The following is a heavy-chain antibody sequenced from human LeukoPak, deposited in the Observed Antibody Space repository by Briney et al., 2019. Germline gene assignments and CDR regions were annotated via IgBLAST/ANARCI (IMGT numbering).Heavy chain of an antibody. D-gene: IGHD3-10*01. V-gene: IGHV3-53*01. CDR1: GFTVSSNY. J-gene: IGHJ4*02. Sequence: GGSLRLSCAASGFTVSSNYMSWVRRAPGKGLELVSVIYSGGSTDYADSVKGRFAISRDNSKNMLYLQLNSLRAEDTAVYYCARVDYGSGSYFDYWGQGTLVTVSS. CDR3: ARVDYGSGSYFDY. CDR2: IYSGGST.